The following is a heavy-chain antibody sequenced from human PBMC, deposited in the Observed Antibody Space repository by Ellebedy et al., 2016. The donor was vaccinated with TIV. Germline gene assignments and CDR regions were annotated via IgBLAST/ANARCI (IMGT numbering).Heavy chain of an antibody. CDR3: ARDNYGSLDY. CDR2: NSDSGRT. J-gene: IGHJ4*02. V-gene: IGHV4-59*01. D-gene: IGHD1-26*01. Sequence: MPSETLSLTCTVSGGSISSYYWRWIRQLPGKGLEWIGSNSDSGRTNYEPSLKSRITILVDASKKQFSLKLTSVTAADTAVYYCARDNYGSLDYWGQGTLVTVSS. CDR1: GGSISSYY.